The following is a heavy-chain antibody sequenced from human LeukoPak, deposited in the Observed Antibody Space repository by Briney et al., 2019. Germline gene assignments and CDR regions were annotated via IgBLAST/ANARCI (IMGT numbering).Heavy chain of an antibody. Sequence: PGGSLRLSCAASGFTVSSNYMSWVRQAPGKGLEWVSVIYSGGSTYYADSVKGRFTISRDNSKNTLYLQMNSLRAEDTAVYYCAKMGGSRSVDAFDIWGQGTMVTVSS. V-gene: IGHV3-66*01. D-gene: IGHD3-16*01. J-gene: IGHJ3*02. CDR1: GFTVSSNY. CDR2: IYSGGST. CDR3: AKMGGSRSVDAFDI.